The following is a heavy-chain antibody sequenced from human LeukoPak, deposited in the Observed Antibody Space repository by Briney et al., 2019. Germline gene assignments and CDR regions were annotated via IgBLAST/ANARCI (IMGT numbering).Heavy chain of an antibody. V-gene: IGHV3-11*04. CDR1: GFTFSDFY. CDR2: MSGTGKTI. J-gene: IGHJ6*03. D-gene: IGHD3-3*01. CDR3: ARGGGDYTSRYYMGV. Sequence: PGGSLRLSCAASGFTFSDFYMHWIRQAPGKGLEWVSYMSGTGKTISDADSLKGRFTISRDNTKNLLFLQVNTLRVGDTATYYCARGGGDYTSRYYMGVWGKGTTVTVSS.